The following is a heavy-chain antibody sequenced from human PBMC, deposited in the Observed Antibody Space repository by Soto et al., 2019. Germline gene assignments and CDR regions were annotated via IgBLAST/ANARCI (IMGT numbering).Heavy chain of an antibody. CDR1: GFTFSSYA. D-gene: IGHD3-9*01. J-gene: IGHJ6*03. CDR3: ASIRGDILTGIRPYYYYYMDV. V-gene: IGHV3-23*01. CDR2: ISGSGGST. Sequence: GGSLRLSCAASGFTFSSYAMSWVRQAPGKGLEWVSAISGSGGSTYYADSVKGRFTISRDNSKNTLYLQMNSLRAEDTAVYYCASIRGDILTGIRPYYYYYMDVWGKGTTVTVSS.